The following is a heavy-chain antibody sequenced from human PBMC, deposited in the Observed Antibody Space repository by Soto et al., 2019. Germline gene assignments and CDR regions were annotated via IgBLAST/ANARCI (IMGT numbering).Heavy chain of an antibody. CDR2: ISGSGGST. CDR1: GFTFSSYA. CDR3: AKDKAYCGGDCYYDY. J-gene: IGHJ4*02. D-gene: IGHD2-21*02. Sequence: GSLRLSCAASGFTFSSYAMSWVRQAPGKGLEWVSAISGSGGSTYYADSVKGRFAISRDNSKNTLYLQMNSLRAEDTAVYYCAKDKAYCGGDCYYDYWGQGTLVTVSS. V-gene: IGHV3-23*01.